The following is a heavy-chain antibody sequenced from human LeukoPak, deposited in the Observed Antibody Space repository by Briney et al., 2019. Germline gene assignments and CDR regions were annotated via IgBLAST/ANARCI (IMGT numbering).Heavy chain of an antibody. CDR2: IYYSGST. V-gene: IGHV4-59*01. CDR1: GGSISSYY. D-gene: IGHD5-24*01. Sequence: SETLSLTCTVSGGSISSYYWSWIRQPPGKGLEWIGYIYYSGSTNYNPSLKSRVTISVDTSKNQFSLKLSSVTAADTAVYYCARGGVARWLQFIWGQGTLVTVSS. CDR3: ARGGVARWLQFI. J-gene: IGHJ4*02.